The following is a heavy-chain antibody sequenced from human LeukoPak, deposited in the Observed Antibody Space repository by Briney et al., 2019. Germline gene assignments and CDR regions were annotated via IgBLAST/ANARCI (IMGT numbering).Heavy chain of an antibody. CDR3: ASTGGGSSGYYSVANDY. CDR1: GYTFTGYY. Sequence: ASVKVSCKASGYTFTGYYMHWVRQAPGQGLEWMGWINPNSGGTNYAQRFQGRVTMTRDTSISTAYMELSRLRSDDTAVYYCASTGGGSSGYYSVANDYWGQGTLVTVSS. J-gene: IGHJ4*02. D-gene: IGHD3-22*01. V-gene: IGHV1-2*02. CDR2: INPNSGGT.